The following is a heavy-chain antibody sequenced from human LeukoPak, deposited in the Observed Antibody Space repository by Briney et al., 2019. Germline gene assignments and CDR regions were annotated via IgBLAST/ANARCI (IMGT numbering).Heavy chain of an antibody. D-gene: IGHD4-23*01. CDR3: ERESPSYGGNVFDY. Sequence: PGGSLRLSCAASGFTFSTYEMNWVRQAPGKGLEWVSYISSSGTTIYYADSVKGRFTISRDNAKNSLYLQMNSLRAEDTAVYYCERESPSYGGNVFDYWGQGTLVTVSS. J-gene: IGHJ4*02. V-gene: IGHV3-48*03. CDR1: GFTFSTYE. CDR2: ISSSGTTI.